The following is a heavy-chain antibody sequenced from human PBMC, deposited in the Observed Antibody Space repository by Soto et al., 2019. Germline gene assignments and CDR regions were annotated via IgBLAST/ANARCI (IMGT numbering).Heavy chain of an antibody. CDR2: IYYSGST. CDR1: GGSISSDY. CDR3: ARGRHCTSTSCFEYPSIWFDP. V-gene: IGHV4-59*01. D-gene: IGHD2-2*01. Sequence: SETLSLTCTVSGGSISSDYWGWIRQPPGKGLEWIAYIYYSGSTSYNPSLKSRVTISLDTSRNQFSLKLTSVTAADTAVYYCARGRHCTSTSCFEYPSIWFDPWGQGTLVTVSS. J-gene: IGHJ5*02.